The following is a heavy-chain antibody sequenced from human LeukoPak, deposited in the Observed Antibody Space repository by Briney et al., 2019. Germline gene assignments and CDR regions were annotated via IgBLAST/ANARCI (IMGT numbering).Heavy chain of an antibody. Sequence: SETLSLTCTVSGGSISCYYWSWIRQPPGKGLEWIGYIYYSGSTNYNPSLKSRVTISVDTSKNQFSLKLSSVTAADTVVYYCERDAYDISTGYYSGFDYWGQGTLVTVSS. D-gene: IGHD3-9*01. CDR3: ERDAYDISTGYYSGFDY. CDR2: IYYSGST. V-gene: IGHV4-59*01. J-gene: IGHJ4*02. CDR1: GGSISCYY.